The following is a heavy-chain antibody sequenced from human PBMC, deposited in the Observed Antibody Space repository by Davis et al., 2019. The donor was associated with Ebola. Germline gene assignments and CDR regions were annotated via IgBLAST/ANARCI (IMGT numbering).Heavy chain of an antibody. V-gene: IGHV3-33*06. J-gene: IGHJ3*02. CDR2: IWYDGSNK. CDR1: GFTLSNYG. D-gene: IGHD1-26*01. CDR3: AKDTSNIWFDI. Sequence: GESLKISCAASGFTLSNYGMHWVRQAPGKGLEWVAVIWYDGSNKYYADSGKGRFTISRDNSKNTLYLQMNGLRVEDTAIYYCAKDTSNIWFDIWGQGTNVTVSS.